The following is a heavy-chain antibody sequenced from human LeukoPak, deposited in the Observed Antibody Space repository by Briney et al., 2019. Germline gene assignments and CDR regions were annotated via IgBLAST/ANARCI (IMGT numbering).Heavy chain of an antibody. Sequence: SETLSLTCAVSGGSISSGGYSWSWIRQPPGKGLEWIGEIYHSGSTNYNPSLKSRVTISVDKSKNQFSLKLSSVTAADTAVYYCARRGLGAARNWFDPWGQGTLVTVSS. V-gene: IGHV4-30-2*01. J-gene: IGHJ5*02. CDR1: GGSISSGGYS. D-gene: IGHD3-3*01. CDR2: IYHSGST. CDR3: ARRGLGAARNWFDP.